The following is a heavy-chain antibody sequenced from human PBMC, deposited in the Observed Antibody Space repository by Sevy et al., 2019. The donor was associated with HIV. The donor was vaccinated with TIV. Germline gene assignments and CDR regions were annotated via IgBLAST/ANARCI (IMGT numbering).Heavy chain of an antibody. Sequence: SETLSLTCTVSGGSISSYYWSWIRQPPGKGLEWIGYIYYSGSTNYNPSLKSRVTISVDTSKNQFSLKLGSVTAADTAVYYCARDRVLYYYYGMDVWGQGTTVTVSS. V-gene: IGHV4-59*13. CDR2: IYYSGST. D-gene: IGHD1-1*01. CDR3: ARDRVLYYYYGMDV. CDR1: GGSISSYY. J-gene: IGHJ6*02.